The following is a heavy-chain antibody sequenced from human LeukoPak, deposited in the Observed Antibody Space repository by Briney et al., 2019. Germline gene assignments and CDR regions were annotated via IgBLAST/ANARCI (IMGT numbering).Heavy chain of an antibody. CDR3: AKGTIMTTVTTDYMDV. CDR2: ISWNSGSI. V-gene: IGHV3-9*01. CDR1: GFTFDDYA. J-gene: IGHJ6*03. D-gene: IGHD4-11*01. Sequence: PGRSLRLSCAASGFTFDDYAMHWVRQAPGKGLEWVSGISWNSGSIGYADSVKGRFTISRDNAKNSLYLQMNSLRAEDTALYYRAKGTIMTTVTTDYMDVWGKGTTVTVSS.